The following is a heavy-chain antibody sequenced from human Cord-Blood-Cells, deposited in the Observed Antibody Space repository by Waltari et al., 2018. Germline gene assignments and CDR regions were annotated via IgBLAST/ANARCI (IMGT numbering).Heavy chain of an antibody. J-gene: IGHJ3*02. CDR2: IYYSGSP. CDR3: ARRTSIAAAGTGAFDI. D-gene: IGHD6-13*01. CDR1: GGSISSSSYY. V-gene: IGHV4-39*01. Sequence: QLQLQESGPGLVKPSETLSLTCTVSGGSISSSSYYWGWIRQPPGKGLEWIGSIYYSGSPYYNPSLKSRVTISVDTSKNQFSLKLSSVTAADTAVYYCARRTSIAAAGTGAFDIWGQGTMVTVSS.